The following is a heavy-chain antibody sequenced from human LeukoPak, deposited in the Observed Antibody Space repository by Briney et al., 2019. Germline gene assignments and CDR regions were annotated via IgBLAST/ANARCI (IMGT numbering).Heavy chain of an antibody. CDR3: ARDRYYDSSGYLAFDI. J-gene: IGHJ3*02. Sequence: SETLSLTCAVSGGPISSSHWWSWVRQPPGKGLEWIGEFYRTGSTNYNPSLKSRVTISVDNPKNQLSLKLTSVTAADTAVYYCARDRYYDSSGYLAFDIWGQGTMVTVSS. CDR2: FYRTGST. CDR1: GGPISSSHW. V-gene: IGHV4-4*02. D-gene: IGHD3-22*01.